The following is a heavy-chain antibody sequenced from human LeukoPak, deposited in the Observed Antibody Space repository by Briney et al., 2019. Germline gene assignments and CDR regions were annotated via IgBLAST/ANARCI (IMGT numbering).Heavy chain of an antibody. V-gene: IGHV4-34*01. CDR1: GGSFNTYY. CDR2: INHSGST. D-gene: IGHD3-22*01. Sequence: SETLSLTCAVYGGSFNTYYWSWIRQPPGKGLEWIGEINHSGSTNYNPSLTSRVTISVDTSKNQFSLRLSSVTAADTAVYYCAGTLGSYDSRGRPYYAMDVWGQGTTVTVSS. CDR3: AGTLGSYDSRGRPYYAMDV. J-gene: IGHJ6*02.